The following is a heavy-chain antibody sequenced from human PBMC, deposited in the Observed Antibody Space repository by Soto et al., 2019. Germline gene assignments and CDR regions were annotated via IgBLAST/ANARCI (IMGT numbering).Heavy chain of an antibody. CDR2: ISYDGSNK. V-gene: IGHV3-30*03. CDR3: AIDDDYYDCTSFGY. CDR1: GFTFSSYG. J-gene: IGHJ4*02. D-gene: IGHD3-22*01. Sequence: QVQLVESGGGVVQPGRSLRLSCAASGFTFSSYGMHWVRQAPGKGLEWVAVISYDGSNKYYADSVKGRVTISRDNSKNPVYLQMNSLRAEDTAVYYCAIDDDYYDCTSFGYWGQGTLVTVSS.